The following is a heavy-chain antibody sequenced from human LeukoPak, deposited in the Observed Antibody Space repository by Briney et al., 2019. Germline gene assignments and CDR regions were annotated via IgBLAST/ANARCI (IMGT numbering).Heavy chain of an antibody. CDR1: GFTFSNYG. CDR3: ATDGSGSYIDY. V-gene: IGHV3-33*01. Sequence: PGGSLRLSCAASGFTFSNYGMHWVRQAPGKGLEWVAVIWFDGGDKYYADSVKGRFTISRDNSKNTLYLQMNSLRAEDTAVYYCATDGSGSYIDYWGQGTLVTVSS. D-gene: IGHD3-10*01. J-gene: IGHJ4*02. CDR2: IWFDGGDK.